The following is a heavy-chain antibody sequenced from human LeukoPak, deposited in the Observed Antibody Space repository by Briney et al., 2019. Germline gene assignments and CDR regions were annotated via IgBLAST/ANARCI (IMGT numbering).Heavy chain of an antibody. V-gene: IGHV1-58*02. D-gene: IGHD3-16*01. J-gene: IGHJ4*02. Sequence: SVKVSCKASGFTFTSSAMQWVRQARGQRLEWIGWIVVGSGNTNYAQKFQERVTITRDMSTRTAYMELSSLRSEDTAVYYCARDNDSRDPPHFDYWGQGTLVTVSS. CDR1: GFTFTSSA. CDR3: ARDNDSRDPPHFDY. CDR2: IVVGSGNT.